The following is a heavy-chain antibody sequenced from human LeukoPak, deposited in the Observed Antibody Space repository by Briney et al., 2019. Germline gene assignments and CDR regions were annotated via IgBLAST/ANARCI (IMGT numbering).Heavy chain of an antibody. V-gene: IGHV4-34*01. J-gene: IGHJ4*02. CDR2: INHSGST. CDR3: AIAYWGVVTT. Sequence: PSETLSLTCAVYSGSFSGYYWSWIRQPPGKGLEWIGEINHSGSTNYNPSLKSRVTIPVDTSKNQFSLKLSSVTAADTAVYYCAIAYWGVVTTWGQGTLVTVSS. D-gene: IGHD3-3*01. CDR1: SGSFSGYY.